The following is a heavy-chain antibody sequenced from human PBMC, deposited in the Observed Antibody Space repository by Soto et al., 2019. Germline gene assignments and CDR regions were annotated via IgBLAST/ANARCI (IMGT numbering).Heavy chain of an antibody. CDR2: ISASGTTT. CDR1: GLTFSSYA. Sequence: GGSLRLSCAASGLTFSSYAMSWVRPAPGKGLEWVSSISASGTTTYDAESVKGRLTISRDNSKNTLYLQMNSLRAEDTALYYCAKAGLSGNFGSGSLSGYYFDYWGQGTLVTVSS. CDR3: AKAGLSGNFGSGSLSGYYFDY. D-gene: IGHD3-10*01. V-gene: IGHV3-23*01. J-gene: IGHJ4*02.